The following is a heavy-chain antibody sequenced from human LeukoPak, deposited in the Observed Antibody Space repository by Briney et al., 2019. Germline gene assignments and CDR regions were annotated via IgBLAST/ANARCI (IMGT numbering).Heavy chain of an antibody. J-gene: IGHJ3*02. CDR1: GFTFSSYG. Sequence: PGGSLRLSCAASGFTFSSYGMHWVRQAPGKGLEWVAGIWYDGSNKYYADSVKGRFTISRDNAKNSLYLQMNSLRAEDTAVYYCARDSVTTTHAFDIWGQGTMVTVSS. CDR2: IWYDGSNK. D-gene: IGHD4-17*01. V-gene: IGHV3-33*01. CDR3: ARDSVTTTHAFDI.